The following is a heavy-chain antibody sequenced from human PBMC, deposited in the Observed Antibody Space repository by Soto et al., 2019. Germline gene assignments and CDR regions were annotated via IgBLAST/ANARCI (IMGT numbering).Heavy chain of an antibody. J-gene: IGHJ5*01. D-gene: IGHD3-10*01. CDR3: ARLEGYMVRGVIIVDWLDS. Sequence: PSETLSLTCTVSGGSISSSYWSWIRQPPGKGLEWIGYIYDSGSTYYNSSLKIRVTMSVDTSKNQFSLKLSSVTAADTAVYYCARLEGYMVRGVIIVDWLDSWGQGTLVTVSS. CDR1: GGSISSSY. V-gene: IGHV4-59*08. CDR2: IYDSGST.